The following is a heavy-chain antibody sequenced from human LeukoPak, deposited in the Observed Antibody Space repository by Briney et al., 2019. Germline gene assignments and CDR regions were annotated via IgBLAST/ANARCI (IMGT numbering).Heavy chain of an antibody. CDR2: INSDGSTT. D-gene: IGHD5-24*01. J-gene: IGHJ4*02. CDR1: GFTFITYW. V-gene: IGHV3-74*01. Sequence: GGSLRLSCAASGFTFITYWMHWVRQAPGKGLVWVSSINSDGSTTTYADSVKGRFTISRDNAKNSLYLQMNSLRVEDTAVYYCARDYKYAFDNWGQGTLVTVSS. CDR3: ARDYKYAFDN.